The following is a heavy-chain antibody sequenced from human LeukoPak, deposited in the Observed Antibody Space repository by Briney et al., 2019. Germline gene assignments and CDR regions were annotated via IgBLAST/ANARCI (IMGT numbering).Heavy chain of an antibody. CDR2: IIPIFGTA. CDR1: GGTFSSYA. D-gene: IGHD2-15*01. CDR3: ARDGSSGDYYYYYMDV. Sequence: SVKVSCKASGGTFSSYAISWVRQAPGQGLEWMGRIIPIFGTANYAQKFQGRITITTDESTSTAYMELSSLRSEDTAVYYCARDGSSGDYYYYYMDVWGKGTTVTVSS. J-gene: IGHJ6*03. V-gene: IGHV1-69*05.